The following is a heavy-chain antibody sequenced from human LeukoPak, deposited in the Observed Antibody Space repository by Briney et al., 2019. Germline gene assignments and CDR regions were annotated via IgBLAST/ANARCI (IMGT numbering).Heavy chain of an antibody. D-gene: IGHD3-16*01. Sequence: PGGSLRLSCTASGFTFSTHAMTWVRQAPGKGPEWVSSIGTRSDDTYYADSVKGRFTFSRDNSKNTLYLQMDSLRAEDTAVYYCAKHDYGNFKAYDIWGQGTTVTVSS. V-gene: IGHV3-23*01. J-gene: IGHJ3*02. CDR1: GFTFSTHA. CDR3: AKHDYGNFKAYDI. CDR2: IGTRSDDT.